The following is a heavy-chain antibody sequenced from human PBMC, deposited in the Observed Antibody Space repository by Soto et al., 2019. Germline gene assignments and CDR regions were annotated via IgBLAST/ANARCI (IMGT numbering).Heavy chain of an antibody. CDR3: ARVEGDYDILTGYYYYYGMDV. CDR2: ISAYNGNT. CDR1: GYTFTSYG. V-gene: IGHV1-18*01. D-gene: IGHD3-9*01. J-gene: IGHJ6*02. Sequence: ASVKVSCKASGYTFTSYGISWVRQAPGQGLEWMGWISAYNGNTNYAQKLQGRVTMTADTSTSTAYMELRSLRSDDTAVYYCARVEGDYDILTGYYYYYGMDVWGQGTKVTVSS.